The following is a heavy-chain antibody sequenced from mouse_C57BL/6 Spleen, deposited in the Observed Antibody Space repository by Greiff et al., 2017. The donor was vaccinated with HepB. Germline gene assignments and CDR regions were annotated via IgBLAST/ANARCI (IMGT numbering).Heavy chain of an antibody. CDR3: ARYGPVYDPWFAY. V-gene: IGHV7-3*01. CDR2: IRNKANGYTT. J-gene: IGHJ3*01. D-gene: IGHD2-3*01. CDR1: GFTFTDYY. Sequence: EVHLVESGGGLVQPGGSLSLSCAASGFTFTDYYMSWVRQPPGKALEWLGFIRNKANGYTTEYSASVKGRFTITRDNSPSILYLQMNARRAEDSATYYCARYGPVYDPWFAYWGQGTLVTVSA.